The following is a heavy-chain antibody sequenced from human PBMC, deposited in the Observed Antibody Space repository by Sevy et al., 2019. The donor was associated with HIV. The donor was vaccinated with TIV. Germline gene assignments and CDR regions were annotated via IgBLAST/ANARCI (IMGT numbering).Heavy chain of an antibody. CDR1: GFTFSSYG. J-gene: IGHJ4*02. CDR3: ASQRITMVRGVIGLDY. V-gene: IGHV3-30*03. D-gene: IGHD3-10*01. CDR2: ISYDGSSK. Sequence: GGSLRLSCAASGFTFSSYGMHWVRQAPGKGLEWVAVISYDGSSKYYADSVKGRFTISRDNSKNTLYLQMNSLRAEDTAVYYCASQRITMVRGVIGLDYWGQGTLVTVSS.